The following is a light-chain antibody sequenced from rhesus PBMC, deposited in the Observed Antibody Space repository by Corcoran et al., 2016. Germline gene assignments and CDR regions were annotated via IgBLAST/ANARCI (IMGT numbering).Light chain of an antibody. J-gene: IGKJ3*01. V-gene: IGKV1-94*01. CDR3: QQGYNYPFT. CDR2: GAS. Sequence: DIQMTQSPSSLSASVGDRVTVTCRASQGIKKALSWYQQKPGEAPLLLISGASSLQTGVSSRFSGSRSGTDYTLTISSLQPEDFATYYCQQGYNYPFTFGPGTKLDIK. CDR1: QGIKKA.